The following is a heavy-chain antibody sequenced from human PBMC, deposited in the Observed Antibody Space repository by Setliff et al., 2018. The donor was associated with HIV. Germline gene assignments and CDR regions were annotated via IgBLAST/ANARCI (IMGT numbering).Heavy chain of an antibody. CDR3: ARGKVLRGNILYY. Sequence: ASVKVSCKTSAYTFNSYYMHWIRQAPGQGLEWMGLIGPSGSSTTYAQNFQGRVTMSRDTSTNTVYMELSSLRSEDTAVYYCARGKVLRGNILYYWGQGTLVTVSS. D-gene: IGHD2-8*01. J-gene: IGHJ4*02. CDR1: AYTFNSYY. V-gene: IGHV1-46*02. CDR2: IGPSGSST.